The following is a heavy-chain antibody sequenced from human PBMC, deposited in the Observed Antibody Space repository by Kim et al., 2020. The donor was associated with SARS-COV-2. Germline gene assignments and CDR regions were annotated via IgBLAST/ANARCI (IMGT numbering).Heavy chain of an antibody. D-gene: IGHD6-13*01. CDR3: ARIGGLAAAGYDY. Sequence: SSPSLKSRVTISVDTSKTQFSLKLSSVTAADTAVYYCARIGGLAAAGYDYWGQGTLVTVSS. J-gene: IGHJ4*02. V-gene: IGHV4-34*01.